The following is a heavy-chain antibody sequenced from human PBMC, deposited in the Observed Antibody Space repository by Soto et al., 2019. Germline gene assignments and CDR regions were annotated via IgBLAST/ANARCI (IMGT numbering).Heavy chain of an antibody. CDR2: IYYTGST. CDR1: GGSISGSF. CDR3: TREVTNYDVLTGYYSGAIFAP. V-gene: IGHV4-59*01. D-gene: IGHD3-9*01. J-gene: IGHJ5*02. Sequence: QVQLQESGPGLVKPSETLSLTCTVSGGSISGSFWSWIRQSHGKGLEFIGYIYYTGSTNSNPSLKCRASLSGDTSKNQISLKLWSVPAADTAVYYCTREVTNYDVLTGYYSGAIFAPWGQGTLVTVSS.